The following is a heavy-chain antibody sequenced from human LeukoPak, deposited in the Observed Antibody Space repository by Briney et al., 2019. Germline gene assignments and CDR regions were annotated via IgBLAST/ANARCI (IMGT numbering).Heavy chain of an antibody. V-gene: IGHV1-2*06. D-gene: IGHD1-26*01. CDR1: GYTFTGYY. CDR2: INPNNGGT. CDR3: TRESGSYHGNDY. J-gene: IGHJ4*02. Sequence: ASVKVSCKASGYTFTGYYMHWVRQAPGQGLECMGRINPNNGGTNYAQKFQGRVTMTGDTSISTAYMELSSLRSDDTAVYYCTRESGSYHGNDYWGQGTLVTVSS.